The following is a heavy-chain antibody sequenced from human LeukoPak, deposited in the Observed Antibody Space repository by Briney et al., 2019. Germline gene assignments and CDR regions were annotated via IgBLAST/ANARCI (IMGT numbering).Heavy chain of an antibody. V-gene: IGHV3-15*01. J-gene: IGHJ4*02. CDR1: GFTFSSYG. D-gene: IGHD3-10*01. CDR2: IQSKTDSGTA. CDR3: TTLDLWFGEEKIDY. Sequence: GRSPRLSCAASGFTFSSYGMHWVRQAPGKGLEWVGRIQSKTDSGTADYATPVKGRFTISRDDSKNTLYLQMNSLKTEDTAVYYCTTLDLWFGEEKIDYWGQGTLVTVSS.